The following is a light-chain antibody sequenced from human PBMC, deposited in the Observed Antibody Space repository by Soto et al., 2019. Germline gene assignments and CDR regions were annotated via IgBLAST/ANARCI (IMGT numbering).Light chain of an antibody. CDR1: QSVSSN. CDR3: QQCGSLPGT. J-gene: IGKJ1*01. V-gene: IGKV3-15*01. CDR2: GAS. Sequence: EIVMPQSPATLSVSPGERATLSCRASQSVSSNLAWYQQKPGQAPRLLIYGASTRATGIPARFSGSGSGTDFTLTISRLEPEDFAVYYCQQCGSLPGTFGQGTKVDIK.